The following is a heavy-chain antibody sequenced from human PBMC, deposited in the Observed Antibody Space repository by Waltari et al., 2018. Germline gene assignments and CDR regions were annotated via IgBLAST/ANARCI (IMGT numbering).Heavy chain of an antibody. Sequence: EVQLVQSGAEVKKPGESLKISCKGSGYSFTSYWIGWVRQMPGKGLEWMGISDPGYSYTRYSPSFQGQVTISADKSISTAYLQWSSLKASDTAMYYCARHDDPTRDGYNLVLYYWGQGTLVTVSS. J-gene: IGHJ4*02. CDR1: GYSFTSYW. V-gene: IGHV5-51*01. CDR3: ARHDDPTRDGYNLVLYY. D-gene: IGHD5-12*01. CDR2: SDPGYSYT.